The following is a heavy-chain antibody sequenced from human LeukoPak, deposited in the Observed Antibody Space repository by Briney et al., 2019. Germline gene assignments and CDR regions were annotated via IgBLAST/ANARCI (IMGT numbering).Heavy chain of an antibody. J-gene: IGHJ6*02. CDR1: GFTFSDYY. V-gene: IGHV3-11*01. D-gene: IGHD3-22*01. Sequence: GGSLRLSCAASGFTFSDYYMSWIRQAPGKGLEWVSYISSSGSTIYYADSVKGRFTISRDNAKNSLYLQMNSLRAEDTAVYYCARDETYYYDSSALYYYGMDVWGQGTTVTVSS. CDR3: ARDETYYYDSSALYYYGMDV. CDR2: ISSSGSTI.